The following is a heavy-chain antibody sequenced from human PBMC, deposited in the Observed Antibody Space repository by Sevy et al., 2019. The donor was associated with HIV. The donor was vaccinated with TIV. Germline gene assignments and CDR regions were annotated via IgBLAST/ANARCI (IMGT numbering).Heavy chain of an antibody. D-gene: IGHD4-17*01. J-gene: IGHJ6*02. V-gene: IGHV3-15*01. Sequence: GGSLRLSCAASGFTFSNAWMSWVRQAPGKGLEWVGRIKSKTDGGTTDYAAPVKGRFTISRDDSKNTLYLQMNSLKTEDTAVYYCTTDCPPYGDYYYYYGMDVWGQGTTVTVSS. CDR3: TTDCPPYGDYYYYYGMDV. CDR1: GFTFSNAW. CDR2: IKSKTDGGTT.